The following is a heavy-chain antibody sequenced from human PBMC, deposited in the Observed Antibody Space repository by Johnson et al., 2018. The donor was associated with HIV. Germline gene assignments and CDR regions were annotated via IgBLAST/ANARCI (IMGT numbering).Heavy chain of an antibody. V-gene: IGHV3-66*02. J-gene: IGHJ3*02. D-gene: IGHD6-13*01. CDR1: GFTVSSNY. CDR3: AREATYSSSWYHDVFDI. Sequence: EVQLVESGGGLVQPGGSLRLSCAASGFTVSSNYMNWVRQAPGKGLEWVSVIYNGGSTYYADSVKGRFTISRDNSKNTLYLQMNSLRAEDTAVYYCAREATYSSSWYHDVFDIWGQETMVTVSS. CDR2: IYNGGST.